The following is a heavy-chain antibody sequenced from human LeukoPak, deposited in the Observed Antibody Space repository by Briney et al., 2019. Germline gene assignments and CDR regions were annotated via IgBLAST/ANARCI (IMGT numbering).Heavy chain of an antibody. D-gene: IGHD5-18*01. V-gene: IGHV3-49*04. Sequence: GGSLRLSCSGSGFTFSDYALSWVRQAPGKGLEWVGFIRSKACGGTIAYAASVRGKFTISRDDSKSIAYLQMNSLKTDDTAVYYCTRGAGYTYGSFYWGQGTLVSVSS. CDR3: TRGAGYTYGSFY. CDR2: IRSKACGGTI. J-gene: IGHJ4*02. CDR1: GFTFSDYA.